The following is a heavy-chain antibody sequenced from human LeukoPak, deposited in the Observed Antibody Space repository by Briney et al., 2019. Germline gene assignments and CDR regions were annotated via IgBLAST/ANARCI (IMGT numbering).Heavy chain of an antibody. CDR2: ISFDGNNK. CDR1: GLTFSRYG. CDR3: AKGRDGYSHAGDF. Sequence: GGSLRLSCAASGLTFSRYGMHWVRQAPGKGLEWVAVISFDGNNKYYADSVKGRFTISRDNPKNTVYLQMNSLRAEDTALYYCAKGRDGYSHAGDFWGQGALVTVSS. J-gene: IGHJ4*02. V-gene: IGHV3-33*06. D-gene: IGHD5-24*01.